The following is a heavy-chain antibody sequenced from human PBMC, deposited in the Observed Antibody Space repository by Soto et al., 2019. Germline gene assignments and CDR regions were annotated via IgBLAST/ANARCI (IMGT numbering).Heavy chain of an antibody. V-gene: IGHV3-33*03. CDR1: GFIFNEYG. D-gene: IGHD2-15*01. Sequence: QVQLVESGGGAVQPGRSLRLSCAASGFIFNEYGMHWVRQAPGKGLEWVAVIWYDGSNKYYADSVKGRFTFSRDNSKNTMSLQLNSLRVEDTAVYYCARWGCSGANCNLNQRSFDLWGQGTLVNVAS. J-gene: IGHJ4*02. CDR3: ARWGCSGANCNLNQRSFDL. CDR2: IWYDGSNK.